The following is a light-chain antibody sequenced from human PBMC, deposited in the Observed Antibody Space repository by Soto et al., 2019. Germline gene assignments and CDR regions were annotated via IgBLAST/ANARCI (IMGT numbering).Light chain of an antibody. CDR1: QNIRNN. CDR2: GAS. V-gene: IGKV3-15*01. Sequence: ELGMSQSAAALSLSPGERATLSCRASQNIRNNLAWYQQKPGQSPRLLISGASTREAGIPGRFSGSGSGTEFTLIISSLQSEDFATYYCQQYNNWPPWTFGQGTKVDIK. J-gene: IGKJ1*01. CDR3: QQYNNWPPWT.